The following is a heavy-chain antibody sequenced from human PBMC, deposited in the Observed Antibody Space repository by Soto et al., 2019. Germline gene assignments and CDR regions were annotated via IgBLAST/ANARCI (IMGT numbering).Heavy chain of an antibody. V-gene: IGHV1-18*01. CDR1: GYSFTSHG. D-gene: IGHD3-10*01. Sequence: QVQLVQSGAEVKKPGASVKVSCKASGYSFTSHGISWVRQAPGQGLEWMGWISGNSGDTNYAQTLQGRVTVTTDTSTSTAYMELRRLRSEDTAVYYCARMVRGYNIDYYHYIDVWSKGTTVTVSS. CDR2: ISGNSGDT. CDR3: ARMVRGYNIDYYHYIDV. J-gene: IGHJ6*03.